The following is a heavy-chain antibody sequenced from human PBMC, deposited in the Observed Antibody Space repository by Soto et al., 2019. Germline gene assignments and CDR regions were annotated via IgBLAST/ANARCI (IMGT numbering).Heavy chain of an antibody. J-gene: IGHJ4*02. CDR2: VYHSGST. Sequence: QVQLQESGPGLVKPSGTLSLTCAVSGGSISTSNWWSWVRQPPGKGLEWIGEVYHSGSTNYNPSFKNRVAMSVDKCQTPLPLRLNSVTAAATALYYGARPSTSGTRFDYWGQGSLVTVSS. CDR3: ARPSTSGTRFDY. V-gene: IGHV4-4*02. D-gene: IGHD1-1*01. CDR1: GGSISTSNW.